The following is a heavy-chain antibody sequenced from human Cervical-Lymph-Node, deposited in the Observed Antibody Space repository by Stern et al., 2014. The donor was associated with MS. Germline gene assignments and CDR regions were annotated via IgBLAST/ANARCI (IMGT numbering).Heavy chain of an antibody. CDR2: IYYSGST. Sequence: QVQLQESGPGLVKPSQTLSLTCTVSGGSISSGGYYWGWIRQHPGKGLEWIGDIYYSGSTYYNPSLKSRVNISVDTSKNQFSLKLSSVTAADTAVYYCARDPAGSSLDYYYYGMDVWGQGTTVTVSS. D-gene: IGHD6-6*01. CDR1: GGSISSGGYY. J-gene: IGHJ6*02. V-gene: IGHV4-31*03. CDR3: ARDPAGSSLDYYYYGMDV.